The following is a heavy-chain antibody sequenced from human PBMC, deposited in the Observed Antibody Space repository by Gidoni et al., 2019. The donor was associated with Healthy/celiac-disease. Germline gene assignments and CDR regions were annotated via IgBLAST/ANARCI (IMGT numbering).Heavy chain of an antibody. J-gene: IGHJ6*03. CDR2: ISGSGAGT. CDR3: AKSVVPAARGYYYHMDV. V-gene: IGHV3-23*01. Sequence: VKLLESGGGLVRQGVSMRPPCAASGFSFTSSPMSWVRQAPGKGLEWVSAISGSGAGTYYADSVKGRVTISRDNSKNTLFLQVNSLRAEDTAIYYCAKSVVPAARGYYYHMDVWGKGTTVTVSS. CDR1: GFSFTSSP. D-gene: IGHD2-2*01.